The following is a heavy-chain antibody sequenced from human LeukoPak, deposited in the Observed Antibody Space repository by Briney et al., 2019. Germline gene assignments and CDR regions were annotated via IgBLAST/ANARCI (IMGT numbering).Heavy chain of an antibody. CDR1: GGSITNYY. CDR3: VRHAPIGNSQPLGV. Sequence: SETLSLTCTVSGGSITNYYWSWIRQPPGKGLEWIAYIYYTGSTNYNPSLKSRLTVSLDMSKNHFSLKLTSVTAADTAVYYCVRHAPIGNSQPLGVWGQGTMVTVSS. J-gene: IGHJ3*01. CDR2: IYYTGST. V-gene: IGHV4-59*12. D-gene: IGHD4-23*01.